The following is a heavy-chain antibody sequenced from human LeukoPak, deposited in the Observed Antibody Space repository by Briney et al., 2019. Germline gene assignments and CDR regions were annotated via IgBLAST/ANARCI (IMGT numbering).Heavy chain of an antibody. V-gene: IGHV3-21*04. CDR2: ISSRGTST. J-gene: IGHJ4*02. D-gene: IGHD2-8*02. CDR3: VRGTDCSATTCYPLSSFDY. Sequence: GESVRLSCVASGFIFSDFGMNWVRQVPGKGLEWVAFISSRGTSTFYADSVKGRFTISRDTAKKSLDLQMTSLRADDTAAYYCVRGTDCSATTCYPLSSFDYWGQGTLVIVSS. CDR1: GFIFSDFG.